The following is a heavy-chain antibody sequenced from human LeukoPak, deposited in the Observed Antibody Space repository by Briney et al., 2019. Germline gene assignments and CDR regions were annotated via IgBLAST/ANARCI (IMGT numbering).Heavy chain of an antibody. D-gene: IGHD3-22*01. CDR1: GFTFSSYS. Sequence: PGGSLRLSCAASGFTFSSYSMNWVRQAPGKGLEWVSSISSSSSYICYADSVKGRFTISRDNAKNSLYLQMNSLRAEDTAVYCCARDLDSSVLDAFDIWGQGTMVTVSS. J-gene: IGHJ3*02. V-gene: IGHV3-21*01. CDR3: ARDLDSSVLDAFDI. CDR2: ISSSSSYI.